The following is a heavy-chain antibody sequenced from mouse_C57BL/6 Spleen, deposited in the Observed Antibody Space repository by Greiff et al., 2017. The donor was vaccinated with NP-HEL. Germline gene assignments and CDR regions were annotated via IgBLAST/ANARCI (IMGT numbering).Heavy chain of an antibody. J-gene: IGHJ3*01. CDR3: ARSNGYLAY. Sequence: QVQLKESGAELARPGASVKLSCKASGYTFTSYGISWVKQRTGQGLEWIGEIYPRSGNTYYNEKFKGKATLTADKSSSTAYMELRSLTSEDSAVYFCARSNGYLAYWGQGTLVTVSA. V-gene: IGHV1-81*01. CDR1: GYTFTSYG. D-gene: IGHD2-2*01. CDR2: IYPRSGNT.